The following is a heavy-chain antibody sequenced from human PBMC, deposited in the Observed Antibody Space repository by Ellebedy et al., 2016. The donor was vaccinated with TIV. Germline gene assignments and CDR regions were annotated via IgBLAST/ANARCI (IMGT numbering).Heavy chain of an antibody. Sequence: GESLKISXAASGLIFSNVWMGWVRQAPGKGLGWVANINKDGSEKYYADSVKGRFIISRDNAKNSSFLQMNSLRGDDAAMYYCTGRGGCNTSCSDHWGHGTVVSVSS. CDR3: TGRGGCNTSCSDH. V-gene: IGHV3-7*01. D-gene: IGHD3-16*01. J-gene: IGHJ4*01. CDR2: INKDGSEK. CDR1: GLIFSNVW.